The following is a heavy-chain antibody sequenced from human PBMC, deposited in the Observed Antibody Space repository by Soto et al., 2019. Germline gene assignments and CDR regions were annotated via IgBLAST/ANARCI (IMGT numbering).Heavy chain of an antibody. J-gene: IGHJ6*02. Sequence: QVQLQESGPGLVKPSQTLSLTCTVSGGSISSGGYYWSWIRQHPGKGLEWIGYIYYSGSTYYNPASKSRVNISVDTSKNQFSLKLSSVTAADTAVYYCARGPYYDILTGYYYYYGMDVWGQGTTVTVSS. V-gene: IGHV4-31*03. CDR3: ARGPYYDILTGYYYYYGMDV. CDR1: GGSISSGGYY. D-gene: IGHD3-9*01. CDR2: IYYSGST.